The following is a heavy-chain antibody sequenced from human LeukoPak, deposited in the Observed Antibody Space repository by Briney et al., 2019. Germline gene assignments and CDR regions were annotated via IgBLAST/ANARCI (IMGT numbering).Heavy chain of an antibody. CDR3: ARADDGANSWVNY. V-gene: IGHV3-74*01. CDR2: INSDGSGT. Sequence: PGGSLRLSCAASGFTFSSYWMHWVCHAPGKGLVWISRINSDGSGTSYADSVRGRFTISRDNAKNTLYLQMNSLRAEDTAVYYCARADDGANSWVNYWGQGTLVTVSS. CDR1: GFTFSSYW. D-gene: IGHD4-23*01. J-gene: IGHJ4*02.